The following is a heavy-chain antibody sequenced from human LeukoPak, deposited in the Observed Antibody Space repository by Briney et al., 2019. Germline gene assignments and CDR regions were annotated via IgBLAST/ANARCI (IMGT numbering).Heavy chain of an antibody. CDR3: ARNSGYDLRYYYYMDV. Sequence: SVKVSCKASGYTFTSYGISWVRQAPGQGLEWMGGIIPIFGTANYAQKFQGRVTITTDESTSTAYMELSSLRSEDTAVYYCARNSGYDLRYYYYMDVWGKGTTVTVSS. J-gene: IGHJ6*03. V-gene: IGHV1-69*05. D-gene: IGHD5-12*01. CDR1: GYTFTSYG. CDR2: IIPIFGTA.